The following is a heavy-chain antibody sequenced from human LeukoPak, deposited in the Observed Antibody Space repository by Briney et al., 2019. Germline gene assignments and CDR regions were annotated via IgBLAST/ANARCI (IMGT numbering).Heavy chain of an antibody. CDR3: ARDRVVPAANYYYYYYTDV. J-gene: IGHJ6*03. Sequence: GGSLRLSCAASGFTFSDYYMSWIRQAPGKGLEWVSYISSSGSTIYYADSVKGRFTISRDNAKNSLYLQMNSLRAEDTAVYYCARDRVVPAANYYYYYYTDVWGKGTTVTVSS. D-gene: IGHD2-2*01. CDR2: ISSSGSTI. V-gene: IGHV3-11*04. CDR1: GFTFSDYY.